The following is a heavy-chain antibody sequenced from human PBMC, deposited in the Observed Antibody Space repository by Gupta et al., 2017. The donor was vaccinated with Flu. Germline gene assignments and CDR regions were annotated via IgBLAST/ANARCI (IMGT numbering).Heavy chain of an antibody. CDR2: ISYDGSNK. Sequence: QVQLVESGGGVVQPGRSLRLSCAASGFTFSSYGMHWVRQAPGKGLEWVAVISYDGSNKYYADSVKGRFTISRDNSKNTLYLQMNSLRAEDTAVYYCAKDGVYSRSKEGEIIAEYFQHWGQGTLVTVSS. D-gene: IGHD6-6*01. CDR1: GFTFSSYG. CDR3: AKDGVYSRSKEGEIIAEYFQH. V-gene: IGHV3-30*18. J-gene: IGHJ1*01.